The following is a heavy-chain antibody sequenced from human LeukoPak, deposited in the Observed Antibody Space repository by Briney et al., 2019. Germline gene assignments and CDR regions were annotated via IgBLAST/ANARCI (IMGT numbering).Heavy chain of an antibody. CDR1: GGSISSYY. D-gene: IGHD2-15*01. CDR3: ARDGTQYCSGGSCYSRYYYYYMDV. V-gene: IGHV4-4*07. CDR2: IYTSGST. Sequence: SETLSLTCTVSGGSISSYYWSWIRQPAGKGLEWIGRIYTSGSTNYNPSLKSRVTMSVDTSKNQFSLKLSSVTAADTAVYYCARDGTQYCSGGSCYSRYYYYYMDVWGKGPRSPSP. J-gene: IGHJ6*03.